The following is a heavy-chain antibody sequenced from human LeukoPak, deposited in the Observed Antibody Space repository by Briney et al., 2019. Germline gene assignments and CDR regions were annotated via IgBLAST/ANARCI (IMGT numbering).Heavy chain of an antibody. CDR1: GFTFSSYA. Sequence: PGGSLRLSCAASGFTFSSYAMSWVRQAPGKGLEWVSAISGSGGSTYYADSVKGRFTISRDNSKNTLNLQMNSLRAEDTAVYYCAKPGDFGWYFDYWGQGTLVTVSS. CDR3: AKPGDFGWYFDY. J-gene: IGHJ4*02. CDR2: ISGSGGST. V-gene: IGHV3-23*01. D-gene: IGHD3-9*01.